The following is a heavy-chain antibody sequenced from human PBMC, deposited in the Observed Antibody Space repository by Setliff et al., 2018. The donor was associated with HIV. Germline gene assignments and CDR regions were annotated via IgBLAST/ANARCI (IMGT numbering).Heavy chain of an antibody. V-gene: IGHV4-59*11. Sequence: SETLSLTCTTSGGFISNHYWNWIRQPPGKGLEWIGGTHYSGSSYYSPSLKSRVTISLDTSKNQFSLKLSSMTAADTAVYYCVRDVGLCGVDCWPYFYFDLWGRGNLVTVSS. CDR2: THYSGSS. J-gene: IGHJ2*01. CDR1: GGFISNHY. CDR3: VRDVGLCGVDCWPYFYFDL. D-gene: IGHD2-21*02.